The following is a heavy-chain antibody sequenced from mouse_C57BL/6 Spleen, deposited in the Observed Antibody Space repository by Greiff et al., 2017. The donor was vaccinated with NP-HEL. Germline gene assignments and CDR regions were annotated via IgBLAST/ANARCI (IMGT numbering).Heavy chain of an antibody. CDR3: ARAHYYGKAMDY. V-gene: IGHV1-64*01. J-gene: IGHJ4*01. CDR2: IHPNSGST. CDR1: GYTFTSYW. Sequence: QVQLQQPGAELVKPGASVKLSCKASGYTFTSYWMHWVKQRPGQGLEWIGMIHPNSGSTNYNEKFKSKATLTVDKSSSTAYMQLSSLTSEDSAVYYCARAHYYGKAMDYRGQGTSVTVSS. D-gene: IGHD1-1*01.